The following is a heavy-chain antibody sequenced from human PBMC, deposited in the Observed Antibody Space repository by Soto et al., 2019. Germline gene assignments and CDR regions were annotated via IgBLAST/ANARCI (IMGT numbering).Heavy chain of an antibody. CDR2: IYYSGST. D-gene: IGHD3-22*01. J-gene: IGHJ3*02. V-gene: IGHV4-31*03. CDR3: ARRSRYYDSSGYYGDAFDI. Sequence: SETLSLTCTVSGGSISSGGYYWSWIRQHPGKGLEWIGYIYYSGSTYYNPSLKSRVTISVDTSKNQFSLKLSSVTAADTAVYYCARRSRYYDSSGYYGDAFDIWGQGTMVTVSS. CDR1: GGSISSGGYY.